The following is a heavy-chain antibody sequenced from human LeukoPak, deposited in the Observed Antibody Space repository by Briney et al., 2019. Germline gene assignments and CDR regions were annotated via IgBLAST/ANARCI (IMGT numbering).Heavy chain of an antibody. V-gene: IGHV1-46*01. CDR3: ARDKGQIKTYDAFDI. J-gene: IGHJ3*02. CDR1: GYTFTSYY. D-gene: IGHD5-24*01. Sequence: ASVKVSCKASGYTFTSYYMHWVRQAPGQGLEWMGIINPSGGSTSYAQKFQGRVTMTRDTSTSTVYMELSSLRSEGTAVYYCARDKGQIKTYDAFDIWGQGTMVTVSS. CDR2: INPSGGST.